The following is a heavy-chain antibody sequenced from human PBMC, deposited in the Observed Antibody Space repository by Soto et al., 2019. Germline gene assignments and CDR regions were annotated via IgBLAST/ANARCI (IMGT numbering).Heavy chain of an antibody. Sequence: QVQLVQSGAEEKKPGASVKVSCKASGYTFTSYAMHWVRQAPGQRLEWMGWINAGNGNTKYSQKFQGRVTITRDTSASTAYMELSSLRSEDTAVNYCARSIVVGSSLDYWGQGTLVTVSS. J-gene: IGHJ4*02. CDR1: GYTFTSYA. D-gene: IGHD2-21*01. CDR3: ARSIVVGSSLDY. V-gene: IGHV1-3*05. CDR2: INAGNGNT.